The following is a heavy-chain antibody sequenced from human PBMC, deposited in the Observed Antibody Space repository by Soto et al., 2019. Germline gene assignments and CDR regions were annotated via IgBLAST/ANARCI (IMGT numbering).Heavy chain of an antibody. V-gene: IGHV3-33*01. CDR2: IWYDGSNK. J-gene: IGHJ4*02. D-gene: IGHD5-12*01. CDR3: ARERRRDGYNDFDY. CDR1: GFTFSSYG. Sequence: QVQLVESGGGVVQPGRSLRLSCAASGFTFSSYGMHWVRQAPGKGLEWVAVIWYDGSNKYYADSVKGRFTISRDNSKNTLYLQMNSLRAEDTAVYYCARERRRDGYNDFDYWGQGTLVTVSS.